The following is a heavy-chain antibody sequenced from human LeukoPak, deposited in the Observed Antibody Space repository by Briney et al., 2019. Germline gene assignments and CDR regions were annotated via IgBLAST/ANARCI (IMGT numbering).Heavy chain of an antibody. CDR3: ARTPKTRLRTHYYYYMDV. Sequence: PSETLSLTCAVYGGSFSGYYWSWIRQPPGKGLEWIGEINHSGSTNYNPSLKSRVTISVDTSKNQFSLKLSSVTAADTAVYYCARTPKTRLRTHYYYYMDVWGKGTTVTISS. CDR1: GGSFSGYY. J-gene: IGHJ6*03. D-gene: IGHD4-17*01. CDR2: INHSGST. V-gene: IGHV4-34*01.